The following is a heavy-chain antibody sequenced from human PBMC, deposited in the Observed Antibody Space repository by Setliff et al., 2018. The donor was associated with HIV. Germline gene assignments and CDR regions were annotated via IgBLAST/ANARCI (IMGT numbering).Heavy chain of an antibody. Sequence: ASVKVSCKASGYTFINYGISWVRQAPGQGLEWMGWINPCNANTNYGQKFQGRVTLTTDTSTRTAYMELRRLRSDDTALYYCARVWPDYLYGMDVWGQGTTVTVSS. J-gene: IGHJ6*02. V-gene: IGHV1-18*01. D-gene: IGHD3-16*01. CDR3: ARVWPDYLYGMDV. CDR1: GYTFINYG. CDR2: INPCNANT.